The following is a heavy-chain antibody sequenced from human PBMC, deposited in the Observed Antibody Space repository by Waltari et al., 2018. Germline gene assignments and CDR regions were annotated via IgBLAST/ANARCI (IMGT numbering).Heavy chain of an antibody. V-gene: IGHV3-33*01. CDR1: GFTFSHHG. CDR3: TRDVSSIYFDY. J-gene: IGHJ4*02. CDR2: IWHDGRKD. Sequence: QVQLVESGGGVVQPGRSLRLSCAASGFTFSHHGMHWVRQAPGKGLEWVALIWHDGRKDFYADSVKGRFTISRDNSRNTMYMQMNSLRAEDTAVYYCTRDVSSIYFDYWGQGTLVTVSS. D-gene: IGHD6-19*01.